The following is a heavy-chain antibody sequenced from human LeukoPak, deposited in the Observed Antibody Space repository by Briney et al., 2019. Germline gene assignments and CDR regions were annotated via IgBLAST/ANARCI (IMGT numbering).Heavy chain of an antibody. CDR2: ISSGNNNI. V-gene: IGHV3-48*01. CDR1: GFTFTKYW. CDR3: ARVRSPRYFDY. Sequence: GGSLRLSCAASGFTFTKYWMSWVRQAPGKGLEWVSYISSGNNNIYYADSVKGRFTISRDNAKNSLYLQMNSLRAEDTAVYYCARVRSPRYFDYWGQGTLVTVSS. J-gene: IGHJ4*02.